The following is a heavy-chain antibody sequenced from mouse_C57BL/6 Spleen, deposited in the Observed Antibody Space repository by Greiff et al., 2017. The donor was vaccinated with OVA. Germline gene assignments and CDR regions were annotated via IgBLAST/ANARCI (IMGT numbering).Heavy chain of an antibody. Sequence: QVQLQQSGAELARPGASVKMSCKASGYTFTSYTMHWVNQRPGQGLEWIGYINPSSGYTKYNQKFKDKATLTADKSSSTAYMQLSSLTSEDSAVYYCARRSNFFDYWGQGTTLTVSS. CDR3: ARRSNFFDY. V-gene: IGHV1-4*01. J-gene: IGHJ2*01. D-gene: IGHD5-1*01. CDR2: INPSSGYT. CDR1: GYTFTSYT.